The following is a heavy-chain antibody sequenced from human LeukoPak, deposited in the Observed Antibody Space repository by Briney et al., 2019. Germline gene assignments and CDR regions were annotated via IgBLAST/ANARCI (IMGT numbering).Heavy chain of an antibody. CDR3: ARVYGSGTTWRYYFDY. Sequence: GGSLRLSCAASGFTFSSYSMNWVRQTPGKGLEWVSSISSSSSYIYYADSVKGRFTISRDNAKNSLYLQMNSLRAEDTAVYYCARVYGSGTTWRYYFDYWGQGTLVTVSS. CDR1: GFTFSSYS. V-gene: IGHV3-21*01. D-gene: IGHD3-10*01. CDR2: ISSSSSYI. J-gene: IGHJ4*02.